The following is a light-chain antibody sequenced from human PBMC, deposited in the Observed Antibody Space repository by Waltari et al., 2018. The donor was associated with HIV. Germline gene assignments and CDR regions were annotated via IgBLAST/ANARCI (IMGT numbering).Light chain of an antibody. Sequence: QSALTQPPSASGSPGQSVTIPCTGTSSDVGGYDYVSWYQQHPGKAPKVMIYEVSKRPSGVPDRFSGSKSGSTASLTVSGLQAEDEADYYCSSYAGSNLWTFGQGTK. CDR2: EVS. CDR1: SSDVGGYDY. J-gene: IGLJ3*02. V-gene: IGLV2-8*01. CDR3: SSYAGSNLWT.